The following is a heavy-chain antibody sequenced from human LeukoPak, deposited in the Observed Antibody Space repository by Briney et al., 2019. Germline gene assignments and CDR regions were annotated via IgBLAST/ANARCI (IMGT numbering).Heavy chain of an antibody. D-gene: IGHD4-17*01. V-gene: IGHV1-46*01. CDR1: GYIFTSYY. J-gene: IGHJ2*01. CDR3: ARSDYGDYQNYWYFDL. CDR2: INPSGGNT. Sequence: ASVKVSCKASGYIFTSYYIHWVRQAPGQGLEWMGIINPSGGNTNYAQKFQGRVTMTRDMSTSTVYMELSSLRSEDTAVYYCARSDYGDYQNYWYFDLWGRGTLVTVSS.